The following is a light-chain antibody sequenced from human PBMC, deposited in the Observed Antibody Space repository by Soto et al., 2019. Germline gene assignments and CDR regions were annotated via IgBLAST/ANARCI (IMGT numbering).Light chain of an antibody. Sequence: IQMTQSPSTLSSSFGDRVTITCRASQSIGSSLAWYQQKPGKAPKLLIYKASTLESGVPSRFSGIGSGTEFTLTISSLKPDDFATDDCQQYYSSWTFGQGTKVDIK. CDR2: KAS. CDR1: QSIGSS. V-gene: IGKV1-5*03. CDR3: QQYYSSWT. J-gene: IGKJ1*01.